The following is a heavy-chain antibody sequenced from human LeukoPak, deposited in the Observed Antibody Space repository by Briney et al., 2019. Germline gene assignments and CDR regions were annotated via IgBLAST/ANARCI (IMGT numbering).Heavy chain of an antibody. J-gene: IGHJ4*02. Sequence: VASVTVSCTASGYTFTSYGISWVRQAPGQGLEWMGRIIPILGIANYAQKFQGRFTITADKSTSTAYMELSSLRSEDTAVYYCARVDTAMVIDYWGQGTLVTVSS. V-gene: IGHV1-69*04. D-gene: IGHD5-18*01. CDR3: ARVDTAMVIDY. CDR1: GYTFTSYG. CDR2: IIPILGIA.